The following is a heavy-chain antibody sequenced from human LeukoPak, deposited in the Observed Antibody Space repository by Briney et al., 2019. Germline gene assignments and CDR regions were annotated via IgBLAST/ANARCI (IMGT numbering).Heavy chain of an antibody. CDR1: GFTFSSSA. J-gene: IGHJ4*02. D-gene: IGHD2-15*01. CDR3: ARDPSHCSGGSCYSGSDY. CDR2: ISSSSGAI. V-gene: IGHV3-48*01. Sequence: AGGSLRLSCAASGFTFSSSAMNWLRQAPGKGLEWLSYISSSSGAIYYADSVKGRFTTSRDNVKNSVYLQMNSLRVEDTGVYYCARDPSHCSGGSCYSGSDYWGQGTLVTVSS.